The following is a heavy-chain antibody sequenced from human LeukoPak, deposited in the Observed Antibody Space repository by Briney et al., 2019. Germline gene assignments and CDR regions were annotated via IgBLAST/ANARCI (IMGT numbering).Heavy chain of an antibody. CDR1: GYTFTDYY. D-gene: IGHD1-14*01. J-gene: IGHJ5*02. CDR2: MNPNRGDT. Sequence: ASVKVSCKASGYTFTDYYIHWVRQAPGQGLEWMAWMNPNRGDTTYAQKFQGRVTMTRDTSISTAYMELSSLRSEDTAVYYCARARLSRYRFDPWGQGTLVTVSS. V-gene: IGHV1-2*02. CDR3: ARARLSRYRFDP.